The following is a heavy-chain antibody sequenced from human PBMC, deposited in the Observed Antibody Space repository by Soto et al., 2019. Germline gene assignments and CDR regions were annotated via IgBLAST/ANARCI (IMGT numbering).Heavy chain of an antibody. Sequence: PGGSLRLSCAASGFTFSSYSMNWVRQAPGKGLEWVSSISSSSSYIYYADSVKGRFTISRDNAKNSLYLQMNSLRAEDTAVYYCARTRYFDWFPNDYWGQGTLVTVSS. CDR1: GFTFSSYS. CDR2: ISSSSSYI. J-gene: IGHJ4*02. V-gene: IGHV3-21*01. D-gene: IGHD3-9*01. CDR3: ARTRYFDWFPNDY.